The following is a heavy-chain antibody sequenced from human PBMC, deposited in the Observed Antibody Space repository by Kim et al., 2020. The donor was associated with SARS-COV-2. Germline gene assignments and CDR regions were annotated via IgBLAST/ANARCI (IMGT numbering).Heavy chain of an antibody. V-gene: IGHV1-24*01. J-gene: IGHJ5*02. CDR3: ATSHSIAAASWFDP. CDR1: GYTLTELS. Sequence: ASVKVSCKVSGYTLTELSMHWVRQAPGKGLEWMGGFDPEDGETIYAQKFQGRVTMTEDTSTDTAYMELSSLRSEDTAVYYCATSHSIAAASWFDPWGQGTLVTVSS. CDR2: FDPEDGET. D-gene: IGHD6-13*01.